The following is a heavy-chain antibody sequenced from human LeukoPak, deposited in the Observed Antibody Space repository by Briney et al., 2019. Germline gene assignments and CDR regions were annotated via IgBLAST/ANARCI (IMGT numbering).Heavy chain of an antibody. D-gene: IGHD6-13*01. Sequence: GGSLRLSCAASGFTFSSYGMHWVRQAPGKGLDWVAFIHHDGINKYYADSVRGRFTISRDNSKNTLYLQMNSLRAEDTAVYYCAKHNSSSWYNWFDPWGQGTLVTVSS. CDR1: GFTFSSYG. J-gene: IGHJ5*02. CDR2: IHHDGINK. CDR3: AKHNSSSWYNWFDP. V-gene: IGHV3-30*02.